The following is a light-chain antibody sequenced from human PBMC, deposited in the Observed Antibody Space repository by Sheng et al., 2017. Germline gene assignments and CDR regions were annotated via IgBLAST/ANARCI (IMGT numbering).Light chain of an antibody. CDR1: QGISND. CDR2: GAS. Sequence: DIQMTQSPSSLSASVGDRVTITCRASQGISNDLAWYQQKAGKAPERLIYGASSLQSGVPSRFSGSGSGTEFTLTISSLQPEDSATYYCLQHNNYPPLTLGQGTRLEIK. V-gene: IGKV1-17*01. J-gene: IGKJ5*01. CDR3: LQHNNYPPLT.